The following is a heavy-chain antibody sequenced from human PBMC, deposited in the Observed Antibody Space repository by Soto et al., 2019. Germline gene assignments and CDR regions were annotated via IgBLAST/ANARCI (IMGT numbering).Heavy chain of an antibody. V-gene: IGHV3-30-3*01. CDR3: AREGIAVAAD. D-gene: IGHD6-19*01. J-gene: IGHJ4*02. CDR1: GFTFSSYA. Sequence: QVQLVESGGGVVQPGRSLRLSCAASGFTFSSYAMHWVRQAPGKGLEWVAVISYDGSNKYYADSVKGRFTISRDNSKNTLYLQMNSLSAEDTAVYYCAREGIAVAADWGQGTLVTVSS. CDR2: ISYDGSNK.